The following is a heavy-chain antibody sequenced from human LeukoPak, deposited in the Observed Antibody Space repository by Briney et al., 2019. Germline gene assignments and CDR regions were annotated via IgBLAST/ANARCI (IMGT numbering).Heavy chain of an antibody. D-gene: IGHD6-13*01. CDR2: IYHSGST. J-gene: IGHJ4*02. V-gene: IGHV4-30-2*01. Sequence: PSQTLSLTCTVSGGSISSGGYYWSWIRQPPGKGLEWIGYIYHSGSTYYNPSLKSRVTISVDRSKNQFSLKLSSVIAADTAVYYCARGPGPKKTDRVAALDYWGQGTLVTVSS. CDR1: GGSISSGGYY. CDR3: ARGPGPKKTDRVAALDY.